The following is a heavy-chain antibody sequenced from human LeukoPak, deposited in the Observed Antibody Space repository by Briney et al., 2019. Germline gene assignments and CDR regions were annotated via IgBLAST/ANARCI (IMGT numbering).Heavy chain of an antibody. CDR3: ARRLDYFDY. Sequence: PGRSLRLSCAASGFTFSSFWMNWVRQAPGKGLEWVANIKEDGSEKYYVESVKGRYTISRDNAKNSLYLQMNNLRAEDTAVYYCARRLDYFDYWGQGTLVTVSS. V-gene: IGHV3-7*01. CDR1: GFTFSSFW. J-gene: IGHJ4*02. CDR2: IKEDGSEK.